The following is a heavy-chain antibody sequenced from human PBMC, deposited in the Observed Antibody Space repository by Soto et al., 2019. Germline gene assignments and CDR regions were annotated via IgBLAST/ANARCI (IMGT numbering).Heavy chain of an antibody. Sequence: SETLSLTCAVPSGSISSSNWWSWVRQPPGKGLEWIGEIYHSGSTNYNPSLKSRVTISVDKSKNQFSLKLSSVTAADTAVYYCASYPFGEYYFDYWGQGTLVTVSS. V-gene: IGHV4-4*02. J-gene: IGHJ4*02. CDR3: ASYPFGEYYFDY. CDR2: IYHSGST. D-gene: IGHD3-10*01. CDR1: SGSISSSNW.